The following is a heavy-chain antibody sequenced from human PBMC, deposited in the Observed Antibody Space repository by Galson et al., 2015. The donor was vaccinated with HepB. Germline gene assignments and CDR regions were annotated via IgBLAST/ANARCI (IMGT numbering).Heavy chain of an antibody. Sequence: SLRLSCAASGFTFSSYAMHWVRQAPGKGLEWVAVISYDGSNKYYADSVKGRFTISRDNSKNTLYLQMNSLRAEDTAVYYCARDLGYSYGYHDYWGQGTLVTVSS. CDR3: ARDLGYSYGYHDY. V-gene: IGHV3-30-3*01. D-gene: IGHD5-18*01. J-gene: IGHJ4*02. CDR1: GFTFSSYA. CDR2: ISYDGSNK.